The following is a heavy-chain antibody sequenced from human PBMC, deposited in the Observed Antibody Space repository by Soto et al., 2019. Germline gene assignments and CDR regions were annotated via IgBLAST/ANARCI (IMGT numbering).Heavy chain of an antibody. CDR3: ATAVGRYIYGLARH. D-gene: IGHD4-17*01. CDR2: IDVGSANA. CDR1: GFTFSSSA. V-gene: IGHV1-58*01. Sequence: QMQLVQSGPEVKKPGTSVKVSCKTSGFTFSSSAVHWVRQARGHRLQWIGWIDVGSANANYAHMLQERVTISRHMSTSTAYMELSSLRPEDTAVYYCATAVGRYIYGLARHWGPEILATVSS. J-gene: IGHJ4*02.